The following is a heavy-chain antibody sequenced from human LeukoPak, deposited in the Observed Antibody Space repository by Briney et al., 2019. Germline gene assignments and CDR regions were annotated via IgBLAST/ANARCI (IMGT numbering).Heavy chain of an antibody. CDR3: ARWVVVAAIRNHNWFDH. CDR2: INHSGST. V-gene: IGHV4-34*01. D-gene: IGHD2-15*01. Sequence: PSETLSLTCAVYGGSFSGYYWSWIRQPPGKGLEWIGEINHSGSTNYNPFLKSRVTISVDTSKNQFSLKLSSVTAADTAVYYCARWVVVAAIRNHNWFDHWGQGTLVTVSS. CDR1: GGSFSGYY. J-gene: IGHJ5*02.